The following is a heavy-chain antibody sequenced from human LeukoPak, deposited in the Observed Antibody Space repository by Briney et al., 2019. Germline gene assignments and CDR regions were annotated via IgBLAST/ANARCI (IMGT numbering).Heavy chain of an antibody. J-gene: IGHJ4*02. V-gene: IGHV4-31*03. D-gene: IGHD3-22*01. CDR3: ARVILGYYYDSSGYQQTKYYFDY. CDR1: GGSISSCGYY. Sequence: PSQTLSLTCTVSGGSISSCGYYWSWLRQHPGKGLEWIGYIYYSGSTYYNPSLKSRVTISVDTSKNKFSLKLSSVTAADTAVYYCARVILGYYYDSSGYQQTKYYFDYWGQGTLVTVSS. CDR2: IYYSGST.